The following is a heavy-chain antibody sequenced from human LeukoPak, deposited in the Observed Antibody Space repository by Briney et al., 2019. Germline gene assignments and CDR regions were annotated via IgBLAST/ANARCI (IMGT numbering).Heavy chain of an antibody. CDR1: GGSISSGDYY. V-gene: IGHV4-30-4*01. CDR3: ARAGWFGESRRSFDP. J-gene: IGHJ5*02. CDR2: IYYSGST. Sequence: SQTLSLTCTVSGGSISSGDYYWRWIRQPPGKGLEWIGYIYYSGSTYYNPSLKSRVTISVDTSKNQFSLKLSSVTAADTAVYYCARAGWFGESRRSFDPWGQGTLVTVSS. D-gene: IGHD3-10*01.